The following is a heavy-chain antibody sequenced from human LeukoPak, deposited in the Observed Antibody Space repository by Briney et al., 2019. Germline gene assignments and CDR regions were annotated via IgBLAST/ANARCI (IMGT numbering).Heavy chain of an antibody. CDR3: ARDPTLWFGTFDY. Sequence: GRSLRLSCAASGFTFSSYAMHWVRQAPGKGLEWVAVISYDGSNKYYADSVKGRFTISRDNSKNTLYLQMNSLRAEDTAVYYCARDPTLWFGTFDYWGQGTLVTVPS. V-gene: IGHV3-30-3*01. J-gene: IGHJ4*02. D-gene: IGHD3-10*01. CDR1: GFTFSSYA. CDR2: ISYDGSNK.